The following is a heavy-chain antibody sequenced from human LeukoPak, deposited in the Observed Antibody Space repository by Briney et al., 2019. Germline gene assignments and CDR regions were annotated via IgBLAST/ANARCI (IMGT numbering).Heavy chain of an antibody. CDR2: IYHSGST. Sequence: SETLSLTCAVSGGSISSGGYSWSWIRQPPGKGLEWIGYIYHSGSTYYNPSLKSRVTMSVDTSKNQFSLKLSSVTAADTAVCYCARDFLQGTRGNTGGSFDYWGQGILVTVSS. CDR1: GGSISSGGYS. CDR3: ARDFLQGTRGNTGGSFDY. D-gene: IGHD3-16*01. V-gene: IGHV4-30-2*01. J-gene: IGHJ4*02.